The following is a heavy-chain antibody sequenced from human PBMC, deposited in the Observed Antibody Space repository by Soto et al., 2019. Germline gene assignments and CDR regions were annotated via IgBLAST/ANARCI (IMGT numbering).Heavy chain of an antibody. V-gene: IGHV3-21*01. Sequence: GGSLRLSCAASGFTFSSYSMNWVRQAPGKGLEWVSSISSSSSYIYYADSVKGRFTISRDNAKNSLYLQMNSLRAEDTAVYYCARDRSSGWYFDYWGQGTLVTVSS. CDR3: ARDRSSGWYFDY. CDR1: GFTFSSYS. CDR2: ISSSSSYI. J-gene: IGHJ4*02. D-gene: IGHD6-19*01.